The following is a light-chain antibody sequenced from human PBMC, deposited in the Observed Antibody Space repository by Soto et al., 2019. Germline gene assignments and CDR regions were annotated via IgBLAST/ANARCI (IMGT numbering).Light chain of an antibody. CDR3: QQSYSTPT. CDR1: QFIDSY. CDR2: DAS. J-gene: IGKJ5*01. Sequence: EIVLTQSPATLSLSPGERANLSCRASQFIDSYLAWYRQIPGQAPRLLIYDASNRATGIPDRFSGGGSGTDFTLTISSLQPEDFATYYCQQSYSTPTFGQGTRLEIK. V-gene: IGKV3-11*01.